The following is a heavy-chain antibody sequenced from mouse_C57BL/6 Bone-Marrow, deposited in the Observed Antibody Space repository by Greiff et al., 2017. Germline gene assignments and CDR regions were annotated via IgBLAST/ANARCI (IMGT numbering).Heavy chain of an antibody. J-gene: IGHJ4*01. D-gene: IGHD4-1*01. CDR3: ARGANWGIYYYAMDY. CDR2: INPNNGGT. Sequence: VQLKESGPELVKPGASVKMSCKASGYTFTDYNMHWVKQSHGKSLEWIGYINPNNGGTSYNQKFKGKATLTVNKSSSPAYMELRSLTSEDSAVYYCARGANWGIYYYAMDYWGQGTSVTVSS. CDR1: GYTFTDYN. V-gene: IGHV1-22*01.